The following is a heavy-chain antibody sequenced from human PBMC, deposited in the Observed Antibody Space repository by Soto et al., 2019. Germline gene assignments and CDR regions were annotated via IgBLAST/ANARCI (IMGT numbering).Heavy chain of an antibody. D-gene: IGHD6-13*01. CDR2: IYFSGST. Sequence: PSETLCLACSVSVDSINITSYDWGGIRQPPGQGLEWIASIYFSGSTYSNPSLKSRLTVSVDTSKSQFSLKLSSVTAAETALYYCARQRIVEAGTFVDYWGQGSLVTVSS. CDR3: ARQRIVEAGTFVDY. CDR1: VDSINITSYD. V-gene: IGHV4-39*01. J-gene: IGHJ4*02.